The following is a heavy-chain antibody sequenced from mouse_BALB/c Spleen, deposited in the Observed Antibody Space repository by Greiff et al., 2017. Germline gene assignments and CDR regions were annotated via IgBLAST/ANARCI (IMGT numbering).Heavy chain of an antibody. V-gene: IGHV1-80*01. Sequence: VQGVESGAELVRPGSSVKISCKASGYAFSSYWMNWVKQRPGQGLEWIGQIYPGDGDTNYNGKFKGKATLTADKSSSTAYMQLSSLTSEDSAVYFCARSRGTTVVAPFGYWGQGTTLTVSS. CDR2: IYPGDGDT. J-gene: IGHJ2*01. CDR1: GYAFSSYW. CDR3: ARSRGTTVVAPFGY. D-gene: IGHD1-1*01.